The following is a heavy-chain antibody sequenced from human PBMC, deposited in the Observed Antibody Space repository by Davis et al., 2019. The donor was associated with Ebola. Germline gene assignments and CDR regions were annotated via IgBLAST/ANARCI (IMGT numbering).Heavy chain of an antibody. J-gene: IGHJ4*02. CDR1: GFTFSQYA. CDR3: AKDLRAVAGTIDY. V-gene: IGHV3-23*01. CDR2: ITGTGGST. D-gene: IGHD6-19*01. Sequence: GESLKISCAASGFTFSQYAMTWVRQAPGKGLEWVSAITGTGGSTYYTDSVRGRFTISRDNSKNTLHLQMKSLRAEDTAVYYCAKDLRAVAGTIDYWGQGTLVTVSS.